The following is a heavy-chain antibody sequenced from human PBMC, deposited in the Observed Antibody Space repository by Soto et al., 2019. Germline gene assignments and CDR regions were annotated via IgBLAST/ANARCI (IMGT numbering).Heavy chain of an antibody. Sequence: QSQTLSLPCAISGDSVSSNSAAWNWIRQSPSRGLEWLGRTYYRSKWYNDYAVSVKSRITINPDTSKNQFSLQLNSVTPEDTAVYYCARASSDSSSSVTGDAFDIWGQGTMVTVSS. D-gene: IGHD6-6*01. CDR3: ARASSDSSSSVTGDAFDI. CDR1: GDSVSSNSAA. CDR2: TYYRSKWYN. V-gene: IGHV6-1*01. J-gene: IGHJ3*02.